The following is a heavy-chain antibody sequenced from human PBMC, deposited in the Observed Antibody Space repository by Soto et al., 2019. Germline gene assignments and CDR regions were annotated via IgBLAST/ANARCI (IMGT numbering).Heavy chain of an antibody. V-gene: IGHV3-30-3*01. Sequence: PGGSLRLSCAASGFTFSSYAMHWVRQAPGKGLEWVAVISYDGSNKYYADSVKGRFTISRDNSKNTLYLQMNSLRAEDTAVYYCASKTYSLRSYYDFWSGYRRYFDYWGQGTLVTVSS. CDR1: GFTFSSYA. J-gene: IGHJ4*02. D-gene: IGHD3-3*01. CDR2: ISYDGSNK. CDR3: ASKTYSLRSYYDFWSGYRRYFDY.